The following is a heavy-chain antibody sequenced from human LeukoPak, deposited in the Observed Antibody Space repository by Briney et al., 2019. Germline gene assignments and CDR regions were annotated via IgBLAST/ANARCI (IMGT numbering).Heavy chain of an antibody. CDR2: LSSSSSYI. CDR1: GFTFTTHT. V-gene: IGHV3-21*01. D-gene: IGHD4-11*01. J-gene: IGHJ4*02. CDR3: ARAYRNYGDY. Sequence: GGSLRLSCAASGFTFTTHTMNWVRQAPGRGLEWVSSLSSSSSYIYYADSVKGRFTISRDNAKNSLYLQMNSLRAEDTAVYYCARAYRNYGDYWGQGTLVTVSS.